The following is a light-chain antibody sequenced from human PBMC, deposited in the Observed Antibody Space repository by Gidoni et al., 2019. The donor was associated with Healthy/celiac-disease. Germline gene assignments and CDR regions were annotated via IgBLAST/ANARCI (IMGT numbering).Light chain of an antibody. V-gene: IGKV1-39*01. CDR2: AAS. J-gene: IGKJ2*01. Sequence: DIQMTQSPSSLSASVGDRVTIPRRASQSISSYLNWYQQKPGKAPKLLIYAASSVQSGVPSRFSGSGSGTDFTLTISSLQPEDFATYYCQQSNSTPGSTFGQGTKLEIK. CDR1: QSISSY. CDR3: QQSNSTPGST.